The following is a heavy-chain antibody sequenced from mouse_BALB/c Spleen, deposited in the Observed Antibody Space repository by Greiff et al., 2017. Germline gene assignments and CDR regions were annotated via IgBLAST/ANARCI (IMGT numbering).Heavy chain of an antibody. D-gene: IGHD1-1*01. Sequence: VQLQQSGPDLVKPGASVKISCKASGYSFTGYYMHWVKQSHGKSLEWIGRVNPNNGGTSYNQKFKGKATMTVDKSSSTAYMELARLTSEDSAIYYCARGITTVYYAMGYWGQGTSVTVSS. CDR3: ARGITTVYYAMGY. J-gene: IGHJ4*01. V-gene: IGHV1-22*01. CDR2: VNPNNGGT. CDR1: GYSFTGYY.